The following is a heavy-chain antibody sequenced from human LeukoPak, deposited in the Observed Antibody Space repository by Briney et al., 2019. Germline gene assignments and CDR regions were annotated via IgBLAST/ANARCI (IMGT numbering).Heavy chain of an antibody. J-gene: IGHJ4*02. D-gene: IGHD2-2*01. V-gene: IGHV3-23*01. Sequence: GGSLRLSCAASGFTFSSYAMSWVRQGPGKGLEWVSTISSSGGGTYYADSVKGRFTISRDNSKNTLYLQINSLRAEDTAVYYCAKGTYCTTSCYDYFDYWGQGTLVTVSS. CDR2: ISSSGGGT. CDR1: GFTFSSYA. CDR3: AKGTYCTTSCYDYFDY.